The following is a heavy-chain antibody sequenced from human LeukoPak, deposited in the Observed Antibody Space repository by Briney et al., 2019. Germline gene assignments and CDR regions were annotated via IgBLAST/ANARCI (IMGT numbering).Heavy chain of an antibody. CDR3: ARENTAVALDY. CDR2: ISYDGSNK. V-gene: IGHV3-30*14. Sequence: PGGSLRLSCAASGFTFSSYAMHWVRQAPGKGLEWVAVISYDGSNKYYADSVKGRFTISRDNSKNTLYLQMNSLRAEDTAVYYCARENTAVALDYWGQGTLVTVSS. J-gene: IGHJ4*02. CDR1: GFTFSSYA. D-gene: IGHD6-19*01.